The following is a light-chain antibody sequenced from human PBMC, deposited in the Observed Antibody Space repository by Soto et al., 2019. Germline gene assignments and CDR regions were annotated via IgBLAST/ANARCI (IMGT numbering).Light chain of an antibody. V-gene: IGLV2-14*01. CDR1: SSDVGGFDF. CDR2: EVS. Sequence: QSALTQPASVSGSPGQSITISCTGTSSDVGGFDFVSWYQHHPGKAPKLLVYEVSNRPSRVSSRFSGSKSGTTASLTISGLQAEDEADYYCSSYTSHNTPGVFGGGTQLTVL. J-gene: IGLJ3*02. CDR3: SSYTSHNTPGV.